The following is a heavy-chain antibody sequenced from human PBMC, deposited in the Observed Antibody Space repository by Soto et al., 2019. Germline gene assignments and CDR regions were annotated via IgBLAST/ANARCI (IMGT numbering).Heavy chain of an antibody. CDR1: DASMNNFY. V-gene: IGHV4-59*01. J-gene: IGHJ4*02. D-gene: IGHD3-16*01. CDR2: VYYNGST. CDR3: ARSGHTFGGVV. Sequence: SETLSLTCCVLDASMNNFYCSWMRQAPGKGLEYIGWVYYNGSTNYNPSLKSRLSISLDTSKNQISLKLNSVTAADTAVYYCARSGHTFGGVVWGQGILVTVSS.